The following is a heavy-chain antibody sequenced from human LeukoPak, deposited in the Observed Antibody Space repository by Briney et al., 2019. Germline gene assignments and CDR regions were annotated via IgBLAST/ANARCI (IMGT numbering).Heavy chain of an antibody. Sequence: SVKVSCKASGGTFSSYTISWVRQAPGQGLEWTGRIIPILGIANYAQKFQGRVTITADKSTSTAYMELSSLRSEDTAVYYCASRSGIAAAGTDYWGQGTLVTVSS. J-gene: IGHJ4*02. CDR1: GGTFSSYT. CDR2: IIPILGIA. V-gene: IGHV1-69*02. D-gene: IGHD6-13*01. CDR3: ASRSGIAAAGTDY.